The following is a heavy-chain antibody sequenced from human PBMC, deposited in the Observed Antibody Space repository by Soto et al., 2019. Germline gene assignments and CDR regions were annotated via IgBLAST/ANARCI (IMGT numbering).Heavy chain of an antibody. D-gene: IGHD3-22*01. CDR1: GFTFSSYG. J-gene: IGHJ4*02. V-gene: IGHV3-30*18. CDR2: ISYDGSNK. Sequence: QVQLVESGGGVVQPGRSLRLSCAASGFTFSSYGMHWVRQAPGKGLEWVAVISYDGSNKYYADSVKGRFTISRDNSKNTLYLQMNSLRAEDTAVYYCAKYDSRGYYGADYWGQGTLVTVSS. CDR3: AKYDSRGYYGADY.